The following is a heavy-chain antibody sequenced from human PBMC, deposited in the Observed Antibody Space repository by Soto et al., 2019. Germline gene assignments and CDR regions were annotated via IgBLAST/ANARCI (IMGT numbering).Heavy chain of an antibody. D-gene: IGHD2-2*01. V-gene: IGHV4-59*12. CDR3: ARGRGTVPNKGAWFDP. J-gene: IGHJ5*02. Sequence: PSETLSLTCTVSGASISSYHWSWIRQTPGKGLEWIGYIYYSGSANYNPSLKSRVTFSVDTSKNQFSLKLSSVTAADTAVYYCARGRGTVPNKGAWFDPWGQGTLVTVSS. CDR2: IYYSGSA. CDR1: GASISSYH.